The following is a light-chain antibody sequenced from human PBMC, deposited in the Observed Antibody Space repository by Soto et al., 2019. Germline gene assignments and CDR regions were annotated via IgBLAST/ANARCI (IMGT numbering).Light chain of an antibody. CDR1: SGSIASNY. J-gene: IGLJ2*01. CDR2: EDD. V-gene: IGLV6-57*04. Sequence: NFMLTQPHSVSESPGKTVTISCTRSSGSIASNYGQWFQQRPGSAHTTVIYEDDRRPSGIPDRFYGSIDRSSNSAPLIISRLKTEDEGNYYSQPYDSGSHVIFGGGTQLNVL. CDR3: QPYDSGSHVI.